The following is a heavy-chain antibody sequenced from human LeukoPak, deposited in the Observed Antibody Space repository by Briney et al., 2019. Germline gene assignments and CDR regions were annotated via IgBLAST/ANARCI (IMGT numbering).Heavy chain of an antibody. Sequence: GGSLRLSCAASGFTFSSYAMSWVRQAPGKGLEWVSAISGSGGSTYYADSVKGRFTISRDNSKNTLYMQVNSLRAEDTAVYYCAKDYYDISGSRYDFWGQGTLVTVSS. CDR3: AKDYYDISGSRYDF. D-gene: IGHD3-22*01. V-gene: IGHV3-23*01. CDR2: ISGSGGST. CDR1: GFTFSSYA. J-gene: IGHJ4*02.